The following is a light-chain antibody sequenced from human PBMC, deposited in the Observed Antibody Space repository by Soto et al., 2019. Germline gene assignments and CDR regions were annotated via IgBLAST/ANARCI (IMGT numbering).Light chain of an antibody. CDR1: QSVSSSS. CDR2: GAS. J-gene: IGKJ2*01. Sequence: EIVLTQSPGTLSLSPGERATLSCRASQSVSSSSLAWYQQKPGQAPRLLIYGASSRATGIPDRFSGSGSGTDLPLTISRLEPEDFAVFYCQQYGSSPYTFGQGTKLEIK. V-gene: IGKV3-20*01. CDR3: QQYGSSPYT.